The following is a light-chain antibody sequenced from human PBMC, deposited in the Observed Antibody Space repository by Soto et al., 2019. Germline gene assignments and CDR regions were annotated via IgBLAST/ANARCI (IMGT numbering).Light chain of an antibody. Sequence: QSALTQPASVSGSPGQSVTISCTGTSSDVGAYKYVSWYQQHPGKAPKLMIYEVSNRPSGVSNRFSGYKSGNTASLTISGLQADDEADYYCNSYAGDLIRFVFGTGTKVTVL. J-gene: IGLJ1*01. CDR1: SSDVGAYKY. CDR3: NSYAGDLIRFV. CDR2: EVS. V-gene: IGLV2-14*01.